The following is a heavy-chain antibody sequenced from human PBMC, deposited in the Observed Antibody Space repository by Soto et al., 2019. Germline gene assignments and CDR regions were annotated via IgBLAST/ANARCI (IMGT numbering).Heavy chain of an antibody. CDR1: GFTFSNAW. Sequence: EVQLVESGGGLVKPGGSLRLSCAASGFTFSNAWMSWVRQAPGKGLEWVGRIKSKTDGGTTDYAAPVKGRFTISRDDSKNTLYLQMNSLKTEDTAVYYCTTDNYYDSSGYYFNYWGQGTLVTVSS. CDR3: TTDNYYDSSGYYFNY. D-gene: IGHD3-22*01. CDR2: IKSKTDGGTT. V-gene: IGHV3-15*01. J-gene: IGHJ4*02.